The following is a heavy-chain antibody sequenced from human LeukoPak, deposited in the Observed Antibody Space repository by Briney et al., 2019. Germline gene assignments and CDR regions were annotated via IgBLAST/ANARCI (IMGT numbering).Heavy chain of an antibody. V-gene: IGHV3-30*18. D-gene: IGHD5-24*01. CDR3: AKSTTIYDNFYYGMDV. Sequence: GRSLRLSCAASGFNFNTYGMHWVRQAPGKGLGWVAVISYDGTNKYYADSVRGRFTISRDNSKNTLFLQMNSLRPEDTAVFYCAKSTTIYDNFYYGMDVWGQGTTVTVSS. CDR1: GFNFNTYG. CDR2: ISYDGTNK. J-gene: IGHJ6*02.